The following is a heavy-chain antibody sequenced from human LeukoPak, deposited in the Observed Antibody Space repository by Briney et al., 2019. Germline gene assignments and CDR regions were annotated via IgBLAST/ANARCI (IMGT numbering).Heavy chain of an antibody. J-gene: IGHJ6*03. Sequence: PGGSLRLSCAASGFTFSSYWMSWVRQAPGKGLEWVANIKQDGSEKYYVDSVKGRFTISRDNAKNSLYLQMNSLRAEDTAVYYCARDVAGGVGYMGVCGKGTTVTVSS. CDR1: GFTFSSYW. D-gene: IGHD6-19*01. CDR3: ARDVAGGVGYMGV. V-gene: IGHV3-7*01. CDR2: IKQDGSEK.